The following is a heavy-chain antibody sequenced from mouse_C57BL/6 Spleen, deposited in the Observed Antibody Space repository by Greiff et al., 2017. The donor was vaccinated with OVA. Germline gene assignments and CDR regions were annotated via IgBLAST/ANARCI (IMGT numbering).Heavy chain of an antibody. D-gene: IGHD2-3*01. CDR1: GFSLTSYG. CDR3: ARNDGYFDY. CDR2: IWSGGST. J-gene: IGHJ2*01. Sequence: VQLQQSGPGLVQPSQSLSITCTVSGFSLTSYGVHWVRQSPGKGLEWLGVIWSGGSTDYNAAFISRMSISKDNSKIQVFFKMNRLQADDTAIYYCARNDGYFDYWGQGTTLTVSS. V-gene: IGHV2-2*01.